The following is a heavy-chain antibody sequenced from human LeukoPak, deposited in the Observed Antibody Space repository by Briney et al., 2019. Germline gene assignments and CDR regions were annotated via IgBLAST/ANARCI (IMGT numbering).Heavy chain of an antibody. V-gene: IGHV3-66*01. J-gene: IGHJ4*02. CDR2: IYSGGST. CDR3: AKDPTSGSYRFDY. Sequence: GGSLRLSCAASGFTVSSNYMSWVRQAPGKGLEWVSVIYSGGSTYYADSVKGRFTISRDNSKNTLYLQMNSLRAEDTAVYYCAKDPTSGSYRFDYWGQGTLVTVSS. CDR1: GFTVSSNY. D-gene: IGHD3-10*01.